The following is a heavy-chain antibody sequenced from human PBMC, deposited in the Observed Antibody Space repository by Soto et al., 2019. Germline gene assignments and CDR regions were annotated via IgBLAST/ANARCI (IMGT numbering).Heavy chain of an antibody. Sequence: PGGSLRLSCAASGFTFSSYGMHWVRQAPGKGLEWVAVISYDGSNKYYADSVKGRFTISRDNSKNTLYLQMNSLRAEDTAVYYCAKDRYGSSGPVDYWGQGTLVTVSS. CDR1: GFTFSSYG. D-gene: IGHD3-22*01. CDR3: AKDRYGSSGPVDY. V-gene: IGHV3-30*18. CDR2: ISYDGSNK. J-gene: IGHJ4*02.